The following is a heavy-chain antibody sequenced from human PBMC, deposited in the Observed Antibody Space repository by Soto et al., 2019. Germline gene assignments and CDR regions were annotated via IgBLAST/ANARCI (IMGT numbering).Heavy chain of an antibody. CDR1: GFTFSMYW. V-gene: IGHV3-74*01. D-gene: IGHD3-10*01. CDR3: TRGPRPSSVGTGAF. Sequence: GSLRLSCTASGFTFSMYWMHWVRQVPGKGPEWVSRISDDGSRADYADSVKGRFTISRDNAKNTLYLEMHVLRADDTAVYYCTRGPRPSSVGTGAFWGQGTPVTVSS. J-gene: IGHJ4*02. CDR2: ISDDGSRA.